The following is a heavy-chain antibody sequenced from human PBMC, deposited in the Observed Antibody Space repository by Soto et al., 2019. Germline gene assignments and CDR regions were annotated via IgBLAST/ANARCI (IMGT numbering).Heavy chain of an antibody. V-gene: IGHV1-69*13. CDR1: GGTFSSYA. Sequence: ASVKVSCKASGGTFSSYAITWVRQAPGQGLEWMGGTIPIFGTANYAQKFQGRVTITADESTSTAYMELSSLRSEDTAVYYCARDWGGVRYYGMDVWGQGTTVTVSS. CDR3: ARDWGGVRYYGMDV. D-gene: IGHD3-16*01. CDR2: TIPIFGTA. J-gene: IGHJ6*02.